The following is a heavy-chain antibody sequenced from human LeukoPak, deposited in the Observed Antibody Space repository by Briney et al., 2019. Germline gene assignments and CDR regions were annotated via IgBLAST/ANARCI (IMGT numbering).Heavy chain of an antibody. Sequence: GASVKVSCKASGYTFTSYGISWVRQAPGQGLEWMGGIIPIFGTANYAQKFQGRVTITADESTSTAYMELSSLRSEDTAVYYCARGVVEWPPLGWFDPWGQGTLVTVSS. CDR3: ARGVVEWPPLGWFDP. V-gene: IGHV1-69*13. CDR1: GYTFTSYG. D-gene: IGHD3-3*01. CDR2: IIPIFGTA. J-gene: IGHJ5*02.